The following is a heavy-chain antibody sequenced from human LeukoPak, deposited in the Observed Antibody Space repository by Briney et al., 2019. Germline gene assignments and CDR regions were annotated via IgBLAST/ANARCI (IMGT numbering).Heavy chain of an antibody. V-gene: IGHV4-34*01. CDR1: GGSFSGYY. CDR3: ARGGGGYDSKYYFDY. CDR2: INHSGST. J-gene: IGHJ4*02. D-gene: IGHD5-12*01. Sequence: SETLSLTCAVYGGSFSGYYWSWIRQPPGKGLEWIGEINHSGSTNYNPSLKSRVTISVGTSKNQFSLKLSSVTAADTAVYYCARGGGGYDSKYYFDYWGQGTLVTVSS.